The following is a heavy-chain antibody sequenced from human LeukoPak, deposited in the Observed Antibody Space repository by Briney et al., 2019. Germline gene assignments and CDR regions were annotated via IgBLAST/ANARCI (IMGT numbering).Heavy chain of an antibody. Sequence: GGSLRLSCAASGFTFTIYAMNWVRQAPGKGLEWVSVIYSGGSSYYADSVKGRFTISRDNSKNTLYLQMNSLRAEDTAVYYCARMDMAPIAFDYWGQGTLVTVSS. CDR2: IYSGGSS. D-gene: IGHD5-24*01. V-gene: IGHV3-53*01. CDR3: ARMDMAPIAFDY. CDR1: GFTFTIYA. J-gene: IGHJ4*02.